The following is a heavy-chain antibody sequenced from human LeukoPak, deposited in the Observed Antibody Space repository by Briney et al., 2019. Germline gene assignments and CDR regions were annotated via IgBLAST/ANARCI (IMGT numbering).Heavy chain of an antibody. V-gene: IGHV3-48*01. Sequence: PGGSLRLSCAASGFTFSDHIMNWVRQLPGKRLEWVAYVSGSGSTVYYADSVKGRFTISRDIGKSSLYLQMNSLRVEDTALYYCVRQFASWGQGTLVTVSS. CDR2: VSGSGSTV. CDR3: VRQFAS. J-gene: IGHJ4*02. CDR1: GFTFSDHI.